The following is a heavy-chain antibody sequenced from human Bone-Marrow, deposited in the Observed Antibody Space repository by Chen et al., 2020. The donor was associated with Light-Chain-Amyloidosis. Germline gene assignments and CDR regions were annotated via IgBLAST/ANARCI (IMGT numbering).Heavy chain of an antibody. CDR2: IYPDDSDA. D-gene: IGHD5-12*01. CDR1: GYTFPNYW. V-gene: IGHV5-51*01. J-gene: IGHJ4*02. Sequence: EVQLAQSEPEVKKPGESLKISCKGSGYTFPNYWIGWVRQMPGKGLEWMGVIYPDDSDARYSPSFEGQVTISADKSITTAYLQWRSLKASDTAMYYCARRRDGYNFDYWGQGTLVTVSS. CDR3: ARRRDGYNFDY.